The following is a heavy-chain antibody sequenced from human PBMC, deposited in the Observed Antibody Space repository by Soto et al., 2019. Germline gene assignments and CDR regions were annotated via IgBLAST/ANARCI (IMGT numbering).Heavy chain of an antibody. J-gene: IGHJ6*02. CDR3: ARAAGSSWYYYYGMDV. V-gene: IGHV4-30-2*01. CDR2: INHSGST. D-gene: IGHD6-13*01. Sequence: SETLSLTCAVSGGSISSGGYFWSWIRQPPGKGLEWIGDINHSGSTNYNPSLKSRVTISVDTSKNQFSLKLSSVTAADTAVYYCARAAGSSWYYYYGMDVWGQGTTVTVSS. CDR1: GGSISSGGYF.